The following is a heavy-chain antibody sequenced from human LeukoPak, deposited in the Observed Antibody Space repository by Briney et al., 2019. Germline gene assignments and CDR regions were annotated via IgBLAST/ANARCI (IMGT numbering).Heavy chain of an antibody. Sequence: GGSLRLSCAASGFTVSNDYMSWVRQAPGKGLEWVSTIGGGGESTYYADSVKGRFTISRDNSKNTVYLQMNSLRAEDTAVYYCAKVLSGSQDYWGQGTLVTVFS. V-gene: IGHV3-23*01. CDR1: GFTVSNDY. CDR2: IGGGGEST. CDR3: AKVLSGSQDY. J-gene: IGHJ4*02. D-gene: IGHD1-26*01.